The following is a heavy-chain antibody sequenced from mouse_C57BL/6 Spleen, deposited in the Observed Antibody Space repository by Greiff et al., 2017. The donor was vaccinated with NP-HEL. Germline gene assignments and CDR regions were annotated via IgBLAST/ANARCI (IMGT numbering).Heavy chain of an antibody. V-gene: IGHV1-50*01. CDR2: IDPSDSYT. CDR1: GYTFTSCW. J-gene: IGHJ2*01. Sequence: QVQLQQPGAELVKPGASVKLSCKASGYTFTSCWMQWVKQRPGQGLEWIGEIDPSDSYTNYNQKFKGKATLTVDTSSSTAYMQLSSLTSEDSAVYYCARPYYSNGPFDYWGQGTTLTVSS. CDR3: ARPYYSNGPFDY. D-gene: IGHD2-5*01.